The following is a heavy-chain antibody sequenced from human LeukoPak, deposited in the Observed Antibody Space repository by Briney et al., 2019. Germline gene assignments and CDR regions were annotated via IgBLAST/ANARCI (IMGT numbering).Heavy chain of an antibody. J-gene: IGHJ2*01. CDR2: IYPGDSDT. D-gene: IGHD2-21*02. Sequence: GESLKISCKGSGYSFTSYWIGWVRQMPGKGLEWMGIIYPGDSDTRYSPSFQGQVTISVDKSITTAYLQWSSLQASDTAIYFCARVVVVTATHRYFDLWGRGSLVTVFS. V-gene: IGHV5-51*01. CDR1: GYSFTSYW. CDR3: ARVVVVTATHRYFDL.